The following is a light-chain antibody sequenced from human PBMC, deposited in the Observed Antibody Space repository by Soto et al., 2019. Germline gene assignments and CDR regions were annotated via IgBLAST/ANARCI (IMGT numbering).Light chain of an antibody. CDR2: DAS. Sequence: EIVMTQSPPTLSVSPGERATLSCRASQSVRSKVAWYQQKPGQAPRLLIYDASTRATGIPARFSGSGSGTEFTLIISSLQSEDFAVYYCQQYNNWPPWTFGQGTKGDIK. J-gene: IGKJ1*01. CDR3: QQYNNWPPWT. CDR1: QSVRSK. V-gene: IGKV3-15*01.